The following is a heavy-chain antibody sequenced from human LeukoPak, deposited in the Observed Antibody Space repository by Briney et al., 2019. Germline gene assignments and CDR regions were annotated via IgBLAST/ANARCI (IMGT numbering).Heavy chain of an antibody. D-gene: IGHD2-15*01. CDR1: GGSISSSSYY. Sequence: PSETLSLTCTVSGGSISSSSYYWGWIRQPPGKGLEWIGSIYYSGSTYYNPSLKSRVTISVDTSKNQFSLKLSSVTAADTAVYYCATEPRRKGVVDYWGQGTLVTVSS. V-gene: IGHV4-39*01. CDR3: ATEPRRKGVVDY. J-gene: IGHJ4*02. CDR2: IYYSGST.